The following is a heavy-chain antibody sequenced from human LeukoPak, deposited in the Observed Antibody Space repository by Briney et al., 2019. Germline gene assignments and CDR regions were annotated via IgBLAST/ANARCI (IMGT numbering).Heavy chain of an antibody. CDR2: INSRGNTK. Sequence: GGSLRLSCAASGFTFSGYEMNWVRQAPGKGLEWVSYINSRGNTKYYADSVKGRFTISRDNAKKSLYLQMNSLRAEDTAVYYCARESGWFCYYFDYWGQGTLVTVSS. CDR3: ARESGWFCYYFDY. J-gene: IGHJ4*02. CDR1: GFTFSGYE. V-gene: IGHV3-48*03. D-gene: IGHD6-19*01.